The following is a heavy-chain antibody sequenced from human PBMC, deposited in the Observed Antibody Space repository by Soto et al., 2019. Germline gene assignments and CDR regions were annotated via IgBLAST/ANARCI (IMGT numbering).Heavy chain of an antibody. CDR2: INPNSGGT. V-gene: IGHV1-2*04. CDR3: ARNKDFWSGYPDDAFDI. CDR1: GYTFTGYY. J-gene: IGHJ3*02. D-gene: IGHD3-3*01. Sequence: ASVKVSCKASGYTFTGYYMHWVRQAPGQGLEWMGWINPNSGGTNYAQKFQGWVTMTRDTSISTAYMELSRLRSDDTAVYYCARNKDFWSGYPDDAFDIWRQGTMVTVSS.